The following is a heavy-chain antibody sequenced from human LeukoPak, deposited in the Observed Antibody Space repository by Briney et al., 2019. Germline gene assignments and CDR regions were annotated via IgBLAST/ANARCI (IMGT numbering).Heavy chain of an antibody. J-gene: IGHJ6*02. V-gene: IGHV4-59*08. CDR2: IYYSGST. CDR3: ARHEVAAVPGQYYYYGMDV. CDR1: GGSISSYY. Sequence: SETLSLTCTVSGGSISSYYWSWIRQPPGKGLEWIGYIYYSGSTNYNPSLKSRVTISVDTSKNQFSLKLSSVTAADTAVYYCARHEVAAVPGQYYYYGMDVWGQGTTVTVSS. D-gene: IGHD6-13*01.